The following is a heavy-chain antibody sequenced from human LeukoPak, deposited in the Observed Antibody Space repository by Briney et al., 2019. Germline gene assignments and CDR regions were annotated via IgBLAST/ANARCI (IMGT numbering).Heavy chain of an antibody. CDR1: GFTFSSYG. J-gene: IGHJ3*02. D-gene: IGHD3-3*01. CDR2: ISYDGSNK. CDR3: AREQYYDFWSGYYNDAFDI. Sequence: GGSLRLSCAASGFTFSSYGMHWVRQAPGKGLEWVAVISYDGSNKYYADSVKGRFTISRDNAKNTLYLQMNSLRAEDTAVYYCAREQYYDFWSGYYNDAFDIWGQGTMVTVSS. V-gene: IGHV3-30*03.